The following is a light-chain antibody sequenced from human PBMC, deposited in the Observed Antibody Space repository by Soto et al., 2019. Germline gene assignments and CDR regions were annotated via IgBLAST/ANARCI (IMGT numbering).Light chain of an antibody. J-gene: IGLJ1*01. V-gene: IGLV2-8*01. CDR3: SSFAGANRV. Sequence: QSALTQPPSASGSPGQSVTISCTGTSSDVGANNYVSWYQQHPGKAPKLMIYEVTKRPSGVPDRFSGSKSGNTASLTVSGVKAEDEADYFCSSFAGANRVFGTGTKVTVL. CDR1: SSDVGANNY. CDR2: EVT.